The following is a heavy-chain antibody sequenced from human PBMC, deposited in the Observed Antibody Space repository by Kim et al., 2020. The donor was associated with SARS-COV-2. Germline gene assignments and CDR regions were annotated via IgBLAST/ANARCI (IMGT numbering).Heavy chain of an antibody. Sequence: SVKVSCKASGGTFSSYAISWVRQAPGQGLEWMGGIIPIFGTANYAQKFQGRVTITADESTSTAYMELSSLRSEDTAVYYCARDHSDSSSSDAFDIWGQGTMVTVSS. V-gene: IGHV1-69*13. J-gene: IGHJ3*02. CDR1: GGTFSSYA. CDR3: ARDHSDSSSSDAFDI. CDR2: IIPIFGTA. D-gene: IGHD6-6*01.